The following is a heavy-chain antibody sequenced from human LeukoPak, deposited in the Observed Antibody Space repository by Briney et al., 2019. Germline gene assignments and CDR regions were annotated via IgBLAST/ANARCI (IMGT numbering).Heavy chain of an antibody. CDR3: AKGVVVAPDVTPFDY. D-gene: IGHD2-2*01. J-gene: IGHJ4*02. CDR1: GFTFNNYA. CDR2: ISGRGASK. Sequence: PGGSLRLSCAVSGFTFNNYAMSWVRQAPGKGLGWVSGISGRGASKYYADSVKGRFTISRDNSKNTLYLQMNRLRAEDTAVYYCAKGVVVAPDVTPFDYWGQGTLVTVSS. V-gene: IGHV3-23*01.